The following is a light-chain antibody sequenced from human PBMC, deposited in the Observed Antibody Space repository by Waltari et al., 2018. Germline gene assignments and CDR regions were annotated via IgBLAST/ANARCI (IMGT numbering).Light chain of an antibody. CDR1: QSVSSN. CDR2: GAS. CDR3: QQYNNWPPGT. J-gene: IGKJ1*01. V-gene: IGKV3-15*01. Sequence: EIVMTQSPATLSVSPGERVTLSCRASQSVSSNLAWYQQKPGQAPRLLIYGASTRATGIPARFSGSGFGTDFTLTISSLKSEEFAVYYCQQYNNWPPGTFGQGTKVEIK.